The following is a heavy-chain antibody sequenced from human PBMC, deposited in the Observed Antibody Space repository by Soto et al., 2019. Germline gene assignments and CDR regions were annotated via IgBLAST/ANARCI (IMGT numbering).Heavy chain of an antibody. CDR3: AREGVGYCSSTSCSNYFDY. CDR2: IIPIFGTA. Sequence: GASVKVSCKASGGTFSSYAISWVRQAPGQGLEWMGGIIPIFGTANYAQKFQGRVTITADESTGTAYMELSSLRSEDTAVYYCAREGVGYCSSTSCSNYFDYWGQGTLVTVSS. J-gene: IGHJ4*02. CDR1: GGTFSSYA. V-gene: IGHV1-69*13. D-gene: IGHD2-2*01.